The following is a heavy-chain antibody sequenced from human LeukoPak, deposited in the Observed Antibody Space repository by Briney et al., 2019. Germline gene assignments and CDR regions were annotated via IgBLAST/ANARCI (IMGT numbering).Heavy chain of an antibody. CDR2: TIPIFGKA. CDR3: ARDRPYDSSGYYYLNFDY. CDR1: GGTFSRYA. D-gene: IGHD3-22*01. J-gene: IGHJ4*02. Sequence: SVKVSCKASGGTFSRYAIRWVRQAPGRRLELMGGTIPIFGKANYAQKFHGRVTITADESTSTAYMELSSLRSEDTAVYYCARDRPYDSSGYYYLNFDYWGQGTLVTVSS. V-gene: IGHV1-69*13.